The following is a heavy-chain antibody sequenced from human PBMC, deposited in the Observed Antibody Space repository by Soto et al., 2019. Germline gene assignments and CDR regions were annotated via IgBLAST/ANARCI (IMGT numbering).Heavy chain of an antibody. D-gene: IGHD1-26*01. Sequence: PGGSLRLSCAASGFTFSTPWMNWVRQAPGKGQEWVGQIRSKIHGGTTDYAAPVRGRFSISRDDSRNTLYLQMNGLDTEDTAVNYCTTDSSGSPNYWGQGTLVTVSS. CDR3: TTDSSGSPNY. J-gene: IGHJ4*02. CDR2: IRSKIHGGTT. CDR1: GFTFSTPW. V-gene: IGHV3-15*07.